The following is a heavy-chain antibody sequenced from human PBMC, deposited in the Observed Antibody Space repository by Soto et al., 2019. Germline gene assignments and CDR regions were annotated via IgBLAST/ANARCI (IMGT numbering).Heavy chain of an antibody. V-gene: IGHV4-30-4*01. Sequence: LSLTCTVSGGSISSGDYYWSWIRQPPGKGLEWIGYIHYSGSTYYNPSLKSRVTISVDTSKNQFSLKLSSVTAADTAVYYCARGGLTYYYDSSGSFDYWGQGTLVTVSS. D-gene: IGHD3-22*01. CDR3: ARGGLTYYYDSSGSFDY. CDR2: IHYSGST. J-gene: IGHJ4*02. CDR1: GGSISSGDYY.